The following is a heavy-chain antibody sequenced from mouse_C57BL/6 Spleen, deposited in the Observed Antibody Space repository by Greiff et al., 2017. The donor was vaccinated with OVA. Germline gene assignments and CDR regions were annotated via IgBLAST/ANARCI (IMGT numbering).Heavy chain of an antibody. Sequence: QVQLKQSGAELVKPGASVKMSCKASGYTFTSYWITWVKQRPGQGLEWIGDIYPGSGSTNYNEKFKSKATLTVDTSSSTAYMQLSSLTSEDSAVYYCARGYGSRSGGFDYWGQGTTLTVSS. CDR3: ARGYGSRSGGFDY. CDR1: GYTFTSYW. V-gene: IGHV1-55*01. D-gene: IGHD1-1*01. J-gene: IGHJ2*01. CDR2: IYPGSGST.